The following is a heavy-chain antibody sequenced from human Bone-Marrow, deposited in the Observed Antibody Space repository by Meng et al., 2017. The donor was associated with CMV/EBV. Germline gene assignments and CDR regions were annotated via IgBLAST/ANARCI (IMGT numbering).Heavy chain of an antibody. CDR2: IKSKTDGGTT. Sequence: GGSLRLSCAASGFTFSNAWMSWVRQAPGKGLEWVGRIKSKTDGGTTDYAAPVKGRFTISRDDSKNTLYLQMNSLKTEDTAVYYCTTDLQYDSSGYYTSLFDYWGQGTLVTVSS. D-gene: IGHD3-22*01. CDR3: TTDLQYDSSGYYTSLFDY. CDR1: GFTFSNAW. J-gene: IGHJ4*02. V-gene: IGHV3-15*01.